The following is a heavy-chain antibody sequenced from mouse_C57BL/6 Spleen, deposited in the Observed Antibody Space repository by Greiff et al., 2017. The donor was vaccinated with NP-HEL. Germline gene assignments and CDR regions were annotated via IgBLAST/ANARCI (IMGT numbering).Heavy chain of an antibody. V-gene: IGHV1-22*01. Sequence: SGPELVKPGASVKMSCKASGYTFTDYNMHWVKQSHGKSLEWIGYINPNNGGTSYNQKFKGKATLTVNKSSSTAYMELRSLTSEDSAVYYCAREYYGSSLYAMDYWGQGTSVTVSS. CDR1: GYTFTDYN. D-gene: IGHD1-1*01. J-gene: IGHJ4*01. CDR2: INPNNGGT. CDR3: AREYYGSSLYAMDY.